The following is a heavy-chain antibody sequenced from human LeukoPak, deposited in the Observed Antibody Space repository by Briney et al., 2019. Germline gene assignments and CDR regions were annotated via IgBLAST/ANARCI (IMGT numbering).Heavy chain of an antibody. CDR1: GGSISSGTYY. CDR3: AREPRGFGELLSRDAFDI. Sequence: ASETLTLTCTVSGGSISSGTYYWSWIRQPAGKGLEWIGRIYTSGSTNYNPSLKSRVTISVDTSKNQFSLKLSSVTAADTAVYYCAREPRGFGELLSRDAFDICGQGTMVTVSS. CDR2: IYTSGST. V-gene: IGHV4-61*02. D-gene: IGHD3-10*01. J-gene: IGHJ3*02.